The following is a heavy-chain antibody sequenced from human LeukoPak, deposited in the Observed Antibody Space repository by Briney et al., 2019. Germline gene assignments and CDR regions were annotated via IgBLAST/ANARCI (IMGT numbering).Heavy chain of an antibody. V-gene: IGHV3-30*18. D-gene: IGHD6-19*01. J-gene: IGHJ6*04. CDR3: AKSIAVAGKASYYYYGMDV. CDR1: GSTFSSYG. CDR2: ISYDGSNK. Sequence: GGSLRLSCAASGSTFSSYGMHWVRQAPGKGLEWVAVISYDGSNKYYADSVKGRFTISRDNSKNTLYLQMNSLRAEDTAVYYCAKSIAVAGKASYYYYGMDVWGKGTTVTVSS.